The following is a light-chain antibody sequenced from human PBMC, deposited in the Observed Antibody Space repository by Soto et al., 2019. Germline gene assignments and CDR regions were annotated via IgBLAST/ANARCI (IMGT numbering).Light chain of an antibody. Sequence: DIVLTQSPGTLSLSPGERATLSCRASQSVSDNHLAWYQQKPGQAPTLLMSGASNRASGVPVRFSGSGSGTDFTLTITRLEPEDFALYYCQQYGGSPITFGLGTRLEIK. V-gene: IGKV3-20*01. CDR1: QSVSDNH. J-gene: IGKJ5*01. CDR3: QQYGGSPIT. CDR2: GAS.